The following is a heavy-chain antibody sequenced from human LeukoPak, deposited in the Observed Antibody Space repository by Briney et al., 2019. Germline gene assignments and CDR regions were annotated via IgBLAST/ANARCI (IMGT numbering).Heavy chain of an antibody. CDR2: IYHSGST. Sequence: SQTLSLTCAVSGGSISSGGYSWSWIRQPPGKGLEWIGYIYHSGSTYYNPSLKSRVTISVDRSKNQFSLKLSSVTAADTAVYYCARGGRHFDWVIDYWGQGTLVTVSS. D-gene: IGHD3-9*01. V-gene: IGHV4-30-2*01. J-gene: IGHJ4*02. CDR3: ARGGRHFDWVIDY. CDR1: GGSISSGGYS.